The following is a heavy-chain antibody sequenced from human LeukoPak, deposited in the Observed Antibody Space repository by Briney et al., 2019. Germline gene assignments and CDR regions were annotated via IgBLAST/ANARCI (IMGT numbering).Heavy chain of an antibody. CDR1: GGPFSGYF. CDR2: IHNSGTT. Sequence: SETLSLTCAVSGGPFSGYFRSWIRQSSGKGLEWIGEIHNSGTTNYNPSLNSRVTISEDTSKNQFYLNLSSVTAADTAVYYCARRYYYNLGSFPFDFWGQGTLVTVSS. D-gene: IGHD3-10*01. CDR3: ARRYYYNLGSFPFDF. V-gene: IGHV4-34*01. J-gene: IGHJ4*02.